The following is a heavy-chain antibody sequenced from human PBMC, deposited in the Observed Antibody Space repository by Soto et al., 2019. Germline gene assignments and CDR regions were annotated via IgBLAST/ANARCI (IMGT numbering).Heavy chain of an antibody. D-gene: IGHD3-16*02. J-gene: IGHJ6*04. V-gene: IGHV4-34*01. CDR3: SRDLSFYYYYYYCIDF. Sequence: SKNLSISGAVYDGSFSGYYWSWIRQTPGKRLGWSEEINHSGSTNYNPSLKRRVTISVDTSKNHFSLKLSSLTAANTAVYYCSRDLSFYYYYYYCIDFWVKGSTVTVSS. CDR2: INHSGST. CDR1: DGSFSGYY.